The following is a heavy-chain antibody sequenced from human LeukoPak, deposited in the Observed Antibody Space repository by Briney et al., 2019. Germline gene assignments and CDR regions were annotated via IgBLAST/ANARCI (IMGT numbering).Heavy chain of an antibody. J-gene: IGHJ4*02. CDR3: ARGAGSSWSGLIDY. D-gene: IGHD6-13*01. Sequence: GGSLRLSCAASGFIFSSYWMHWVRQAPGKGLVWVSRINSDGSTTTYADPVKGRFTISRDNAKNTLYLQMNSLRAEDTAVYYCARGAGSSWSGLIDYWGQGTLVTVSS. CDR1: GFIFSSYW. V-gene: IGHV3-74*01. CDR2: INSDGSTT.